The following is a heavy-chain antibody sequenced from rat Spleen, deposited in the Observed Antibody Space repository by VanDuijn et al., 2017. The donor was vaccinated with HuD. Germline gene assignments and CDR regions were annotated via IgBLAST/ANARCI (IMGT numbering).Heavy chain of an antibody. V-gene: IGHV5-7*01. J-gene: IGHJ4*01. CDR2: INYDGTNT. CDR3: ARHGWGYGVMDA. CDR1: GFTFSDYY. Sequence: EVQLVESGGGLVQPGRSMKLSCAASGFTFSDYYMAWVRQAPTKGLEWVATINYDGTNTYYPDSGKGRFTISRDNTKSTLYLQMDSLRSEDTATYYCARHGWGYGVMDAWGQGASVTVSS. D-gene: IGHD4-3*01.